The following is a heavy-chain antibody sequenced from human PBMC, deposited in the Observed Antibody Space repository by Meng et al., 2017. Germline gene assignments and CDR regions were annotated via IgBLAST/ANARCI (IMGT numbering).Heavy chain of an antibody. CDR2: ISGDGSIT. D-gene: IGHD1-1*01. CDR3: LDEAPRSDY. V-gene: IGHV3-74*01. J-gene: IGHJ4*02. CDR1: GFNFNNYW. Sequence: EVQVGGSGGGLVQPGGSLRLSCAASGFNFNNYWMHWVRQVPGKGLVWVSRISGDGSITNYADSVKGRFTISRDNAKNTLYLQMNSLRPEDTAVYYCLDEAPRSDYWGQGSLVTVSS.